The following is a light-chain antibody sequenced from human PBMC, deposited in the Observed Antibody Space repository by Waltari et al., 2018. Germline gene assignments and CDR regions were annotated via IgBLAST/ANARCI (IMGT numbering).Light chain of an antibody. CDR2: EVS. J-gene: IGLJ1*01. Sequence: QSALTQPPSASGSPGQSVAISCTGTSSDVGAYNFVSWYQQHPGQVPNLLIYEVSKRPSGVPDRFSGSKSGNTASLTVSGLQAEDEADYYCSSHGGANNFYVFGTGTKVSVL. CDR1: SSDVGAYNF. V-gene: IGLV2-8*01. CDR3: SSHGGANNFYV.